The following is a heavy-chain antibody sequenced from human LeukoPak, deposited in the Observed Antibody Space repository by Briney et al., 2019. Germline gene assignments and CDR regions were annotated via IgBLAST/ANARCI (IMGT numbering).Heavy chain of an antibody. CDR2: ISWNSGNI. V-gene: IGHV3-9*01. D-gene: IGHD6-6*01. CDR3: AKDPYYSSSSPFFDY. CDR1: GFTFDDYA. J-gene: IGHJ4*02. Sequence: SLSLSCAASGFTFDDYAMHWVRQTPGKGLEWVSGISWNSGNIEYADPVKGRFTISRDNAKQSLFLQMNSLRAEDTALYYCAKDPYYSSSSPFFDYWGQGTLVTVSS.